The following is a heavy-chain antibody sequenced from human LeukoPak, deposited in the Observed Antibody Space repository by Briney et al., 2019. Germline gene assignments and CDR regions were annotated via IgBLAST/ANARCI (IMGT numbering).Heavy chain of an antibody. Sequence: ASVKVSCKASGGTFSDLAISWVRPAPGQGLEWMGWISAYNGNTNYAQKLQGRVTMTTDTSTSTAYMELRSLRSDDTAVYYCARPRRYYGDYAFDYWGQGTLVTVSS. CDR2: ISAYNGNT. V-gene: IGHV1-18*01. CDR1: GGTFSDLA. D-gene: IGHD4-17*01. J-gene: IGHJ4*02. CDR3: ARPRRYYGDYAFDY.